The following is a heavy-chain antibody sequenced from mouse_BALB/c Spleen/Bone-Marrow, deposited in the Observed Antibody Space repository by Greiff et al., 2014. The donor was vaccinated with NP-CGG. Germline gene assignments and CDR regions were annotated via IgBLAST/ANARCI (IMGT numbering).Heavy chain of an antibody. CDR3: ARQLAYAMDY. Sequence: EVKLQESGGGLVQPGGSLKLSCATSGFTFSDYCMYWVRQTPEKRLEWVAYITKGGGSTYYPDIVKGRFTISRDNAKNTLYLQMSRLKSEDTAMYYCARQLAYAMDYWGQGTSVTVSS. J-gene: IGHJ4*01. D-gene: IGHD4-1*01. CDR2: ITKGGGST. CDR1: GFTFSDYC. V-gene: IGHV5-12*02.